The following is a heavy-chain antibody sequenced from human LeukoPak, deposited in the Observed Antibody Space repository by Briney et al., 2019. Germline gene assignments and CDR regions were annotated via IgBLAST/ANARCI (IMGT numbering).Heavy chain of an antibody. CDR2: IYYSGST. J-gene: IGHJ4*02. V-gene: IGHV4-30-4*07. CDR3: ARGSKTVDY. CDR1: GGSISSGGYS. Sequence: PSQTLSLTCAVSGGSISSGGYSWSWIQQPPGKGLEWIGYIYYSGSTNYNPSLKSRVTISVDTSKNQFSLKLSSVTAADTAVYYCARGSKTVDYWGQGTLVTVSS. D-gene: IGHD1-14*01.